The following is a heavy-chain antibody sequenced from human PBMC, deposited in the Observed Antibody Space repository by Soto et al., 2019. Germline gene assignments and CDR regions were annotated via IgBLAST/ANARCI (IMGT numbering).Heavy chain of an antibody. CDR3: ASSYCEGENCERRGAYDI. Sequence: QVQLVESGGGVVQPGRSLRLSCVVSGLNVRNYVMYWVRQAPGKGLEWVAVTSSDGTKEHHSDSVKGRFTISRDNSKNAVYLQMSSLRDDDTALYYCASSYCEGENCERRGAYDIWGQGTMVTVSS. CDR1: GLNVRNYV. CDR2: TSSDGTKE. D-gene: IGHD2-21*01. J-gene: IGHJ3*02. V-gene: IGHV3-30*04.